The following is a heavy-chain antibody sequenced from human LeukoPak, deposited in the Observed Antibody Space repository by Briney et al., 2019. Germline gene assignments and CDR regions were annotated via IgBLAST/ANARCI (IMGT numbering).Heavy chain of an antibody. J-gene: IGHJ4*02. D-gene: IGHD3-3*01. CDR1: GGSISSGSYY. Sequence: SETLSLTCSVSGGSISSGSYYWSWIRQPAGRGLEWIGRIYTSGSTNYNPSLKSRVTISVDTSKNQFSLKLSSVPAADTAVYYCARGFYDFWSGWYYFVYWGQGTLVTVSS. V-gene: IGHV4-61*02. CDR3: ARGFYDFWSGWYYFVY. CDR2: IYTSGST.